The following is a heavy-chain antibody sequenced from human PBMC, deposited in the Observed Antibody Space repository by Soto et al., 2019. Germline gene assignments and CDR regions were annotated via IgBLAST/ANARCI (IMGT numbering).Heavy chain of an antibody. D-gene: IGHD1-1*01. CDR3: ARDPAYNVYYFVY. CDR1: GYTFTGYY. CDR2: INPNSGGT. V-gene: IGHV1-2*02. J-gene: IGHJ4*02. Sequence: ASVKVSCKASGYTFTGYYMHWVRQAPGQGLEWMGWINPNSGGTNYAQKFQGRVTMTRDTSISTAYMELSRLRSDDTAVYYCARDPAYNVYYFVYWGQGTLVTVSS.